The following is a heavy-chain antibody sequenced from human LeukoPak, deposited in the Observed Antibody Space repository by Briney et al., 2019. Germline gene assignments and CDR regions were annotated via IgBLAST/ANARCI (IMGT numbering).Heavy chain of an antibody. CDR2: ISSSSSYI. D-gene: IGHD6-19*01. V-gene: IGHV3-21*01. Sequence: GGSLRLSCAASGFTFSSYSMNWVRQALGKGLEWVSSISSSSSYIYYADSVKGRFTISRDNAKNSLYLQMNSLRAEDTAVYYCARPSGWYYMDVRGKGTTVTVSS. J-gene: IGHJ6*03. CDR1: GFTFSSYS. CDR3: ARPSGWYYMDV.